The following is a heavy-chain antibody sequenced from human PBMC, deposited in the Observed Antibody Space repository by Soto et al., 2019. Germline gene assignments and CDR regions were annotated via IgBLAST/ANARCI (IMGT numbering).Heavy chain of an antibody. J-gene: IGHJ4*02. CDR2: ISAYNGNT. CDR3: ARDSRYCSSTSCYSDPRSSGY. V-gene: IGHV1-18*04. CDR1: GYTFTSYV. D-gene: IGHD2-2*02. Sequence: ASVKVSCKASGYTFTSYVISWVRQAPGQGLEWMGWISAYNGNTNYAQKLQGRVTMTTDTSTSTAYMELRSLRSDDTAVYYCARDSRYCSSTSCYSDPRSSGYWGQGTLVTVSS.